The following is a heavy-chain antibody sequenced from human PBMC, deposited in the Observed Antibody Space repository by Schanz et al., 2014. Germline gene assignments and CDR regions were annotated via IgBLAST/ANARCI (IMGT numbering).Heavy chain of an antibody. CDR1: GFTFSGFW. Sequence: EVQLVESGGGVVQPGRSLRLSCAASGFTFSGFWMTWVRQAPGKGLEWVANIKKDGSEKYYVDSVKGRFTISRDNAKNSLYLEMNSLRAEDTALYYCARDRRNADLDYWGQGTLVTVSS. CDR2: IKKDGSEK. CDR3: ARDRRNADLDY. V-gene: IGHV3-7*01. J-gene: IGHJ4*02. D-gene: IGHD1-1*01.